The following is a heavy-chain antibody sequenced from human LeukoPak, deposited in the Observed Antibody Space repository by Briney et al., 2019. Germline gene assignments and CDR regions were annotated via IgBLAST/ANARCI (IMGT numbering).Heavy chain of an antibody. J-gene: IGHJ4*02. D-gene: IGHD5-24*01. V-gene: IGHV3-43*02. CDR2: ISGDGGST. CDR3: AKIGRDGYNVDY. Sequence: GGSLRLSCAASGFTFDDYAMHWVRQAPGKGLEWVSLISGDGGSTYYADSVKGRFTISRDNSKNSLYLQMNSLRAEDTAVYYCAKIGRDGYNVDYWGQGTLVTVSS. CDR1: GFTFDDYA.